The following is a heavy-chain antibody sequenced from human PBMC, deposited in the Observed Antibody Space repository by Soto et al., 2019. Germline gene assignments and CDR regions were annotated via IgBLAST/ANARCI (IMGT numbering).Heavy chain of an antibody. D-gene: IGHD5-12*01. Sequence: PGGSLRLSCTVSGFSVTNSYINWVRQAPGKGLEWVSYISSSSSTIYYADSVKGRFTISRDNAKNSLYLQMNSLRGEDTAVYYCARAGYDDAFDIWGQGTMVTVSS. CDR3: ARAGYDDAFDI. V-gene: IGHV3-48*01. CDR2: ISSSSSTI. J-gene: IGHJ3*02. CDR1: GFSVTNSY.